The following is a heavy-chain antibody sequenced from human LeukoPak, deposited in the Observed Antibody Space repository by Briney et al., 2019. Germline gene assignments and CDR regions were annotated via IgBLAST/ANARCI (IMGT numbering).Heavy chain of an antibody. J-gene: IGHJ6*04. CDR3: ARVSGFPDSSGWGSGMDV. CDR2: IYPCDSDT. Sequence: GESLKISCKGSGYSFTSYWIGWVRQMPGKGLEWMGIIYPCDSDTRYTPSFQDQATISADKSISTAYLQWSSLKAWDTAMYYCARVSGFPDSSGWGSGMDVGGKGTTVTVSS. CDR1: GYSFTSYW. V-gene: IGHV5-51*01. D-gene: IGHD6-19*01.